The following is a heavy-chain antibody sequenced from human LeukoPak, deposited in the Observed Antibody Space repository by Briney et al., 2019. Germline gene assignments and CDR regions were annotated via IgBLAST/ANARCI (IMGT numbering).Heavy chain of an antibody. CDR1: GGSISRHY. CDR2: IYYSGST. V-gene: IGHV4-59*11. CDR3: ARESIRHYYYYMDV. D-gene: IGHD4-17*01. Sequence: SETLSLTCTVPGGSISRHYWSWIRQPPGKGLEWIGYIYYSGSTDYNPSLKSRVTISVDTSKNQFSLKLSSVTAADTAVYYCARESIRHYYYYMDVWGKGTTVTVSS. J-gene: IGHJ6*03.